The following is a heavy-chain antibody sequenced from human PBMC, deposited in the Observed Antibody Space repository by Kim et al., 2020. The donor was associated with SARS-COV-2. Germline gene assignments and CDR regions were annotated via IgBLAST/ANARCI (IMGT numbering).Heavy chain of an antibody. CDR3: AKELLKGYCSGGSCHVTSSYYYYYGMDV. Sequence: GGSLRLSCAASGFTFSSYGMHWVRQAPGKGLEWVAVIWYDGSNKYYADSVKGRFTISRDNSKNTLYLQMNSLRAEDTAVYYCAKELLKGYCSGGSCHVTSSYYYYYGMDVWPQGTTVTVSS. J-gene: IGHJ6*02. V-gene: IGHV3-33*06. D-gene: IGHD2-15*01. CDR1: GFTFSSYG. CDR2: IWYDGSNK.